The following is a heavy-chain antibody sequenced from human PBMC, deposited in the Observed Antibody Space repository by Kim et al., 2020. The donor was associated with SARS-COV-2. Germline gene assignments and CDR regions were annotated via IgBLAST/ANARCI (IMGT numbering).Heavy chain of an antibody. J-gene: IGHJ6*03. D-gene: IGHD6-19*01. CDR1: GVSISSDY. CDR2: IYYNQRP. CDR3: SKGPQWLVRGDYYYYMDV. V-gene: IGHV4-59*01. Sequence: SETLSLRCAVSGVSISSDYWSWIRQPPGKGLEWIGYIYYNQRPKYNPSLKSRVTISVDTSKNQFSLEVTSVTAADTAVYFCSKGPQWLVRGDYYYYMDVWGKGTTVTVSS.